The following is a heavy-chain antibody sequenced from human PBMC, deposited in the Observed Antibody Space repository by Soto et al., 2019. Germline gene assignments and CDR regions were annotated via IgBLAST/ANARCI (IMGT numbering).Heavy chain of an antibody. CDR1: GDTISTGGYT. Sequence: PSETLSLTCDVSGDTISTGGYTWAWIRQPPGKALEWIGHTYHSGNPYYNPSLKSRVIISVDRSKNQFSLKVRSVTAADTAVYYCARGSSIAGLYYGMDVWGQGTTVTVSS. J-gene: IGHJ6*02. CDR2: TYHSGNP. D-gene: IGHD6-6*01. CDR3: ARGSSIAGLYYGMDV. V-gene: IGHV4-30-2*01.